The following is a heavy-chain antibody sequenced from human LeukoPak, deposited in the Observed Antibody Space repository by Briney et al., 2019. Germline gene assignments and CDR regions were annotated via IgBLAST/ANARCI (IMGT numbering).Heavy chain of an antibody. V-gene: IGHV1-18*01. D-gene: IGHD3-10*01. CDR1: GYTFTSYG. CDR3: ARTLWCGDYEMYDQ. CDR2: TNTDKGDT. J-gene: IGHJ5*02. Sequence: ASVKVSCKTSGYTFTSYGISWVRQAPGQGLEWMGWTNTDKGDTDHAQTLQGRVTMTIDTSTSTAYMELRSLRSDDTAVYYCARTLWCGDYEMYDQWGQGTLLTVSS.